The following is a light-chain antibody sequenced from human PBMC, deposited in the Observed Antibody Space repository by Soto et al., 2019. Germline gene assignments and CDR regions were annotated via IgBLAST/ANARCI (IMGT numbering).Light chain of an antibody. CDR2: DVS. CDR3: SSYTRSSTLV. J-gene: IGLJ2*01. V-gene: IGLV2-14*01. CDR1: SSDIGGYNY. Sequence: QSALTQPASVSGSPGQSITITCTGTSSDIGGYNYVSWHQQHPGKVPKLMIYDVSNRPSGISTRFSGSKSGNTASLTISGLQPEDEADYYCSSYTRSSTLVFGGGTTLTVL.